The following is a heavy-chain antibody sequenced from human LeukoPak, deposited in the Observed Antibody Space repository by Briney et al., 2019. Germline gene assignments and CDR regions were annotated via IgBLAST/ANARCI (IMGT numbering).Heavy chain of an antibody. CDR2: INHDGSLT. Sequence: PGGSLRLSCIVSGFSMSDYGMHWVRQAPGKGLVWVSHINHDGSLTNYADSVKGRFTISRDLAKNTLYLQMHSLGAEGTAVYYCARDVFSLGDSWGQGTLVTVSS. CDR3: ARDVFSLGDS. V-gene: IGHV3-74*01. CDR1: GFSMSDYG. J-gene: IGHJ4*02. D-gene: IGHD2/OR15-2a*01.